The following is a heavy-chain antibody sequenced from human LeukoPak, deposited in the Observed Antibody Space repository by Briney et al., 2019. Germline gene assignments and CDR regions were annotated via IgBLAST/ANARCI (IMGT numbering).Heavy chain of an antibody. V-gene: IGHV4-39*01. CDR3: ARHVVSALRFSEWLQNWFDP. D-gene: IGHD3-3*01. CDR2: LYYSGST. Sequence: PSETLSLTCTVSGGSISSSSYYWGWIRQPPGKGLAWIGSLYYSGSTYYNPSLKSRVTISVDTSKNQFSLKLSSVTAADTAVYYCARHVVSALRFSEWLQNWFDPWGQGTLVTVSP. J-gene: IGHJ5*02. CDR1: GGSISSSSYY.